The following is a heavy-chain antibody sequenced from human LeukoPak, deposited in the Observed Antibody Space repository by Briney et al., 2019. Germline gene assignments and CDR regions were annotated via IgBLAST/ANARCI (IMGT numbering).Heavy chain of an antibody. CDR1: GFTFRNIW. J-gene: IGHJ4*02. Sequence: TGGSLRLSCAASGFTFRNIWMTWVRQAPGKGLEWVGRIRSNSDGGTADYAAPVKGRFTISRDDSKTTLYLQLNSLKVEDTAVYYCTTATSVTTSWSWGQGTLVTVSS. V-gene: IGHV3-15*01. D-gene: IGHD5-24*01. CDR2: IRSNSDGGTA. CDR3: TTATSVTTSWS.